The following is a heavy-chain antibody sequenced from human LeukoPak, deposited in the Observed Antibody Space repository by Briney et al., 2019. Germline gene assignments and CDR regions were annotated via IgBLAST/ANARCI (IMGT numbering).Heavy chain of an antibody. CDR2: ISSSGSII. V-gene: IGHV3-11*01. J-gene: IGHJ1*01. CDR3: ARGKYDSSPFLQH. D-gene: IGHD3-22*01. Sequence: VGALRLSCAASGFTFSDYYMSWIRQAPGKGREGVSYISSSGSIIYYADSVKGRFTISRDNAKNSIYLQMNSLRAEDTAVYYCARGKYDSSPFLQHWGQGTLVTVCS. CDR1: GFTFSDYY.